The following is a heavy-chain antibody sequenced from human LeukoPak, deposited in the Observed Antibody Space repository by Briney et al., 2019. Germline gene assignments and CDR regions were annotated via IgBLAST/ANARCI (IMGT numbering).Heavy chain of an antibody. CDR2: ISNSGSTI. J-gene: IGHJ4*02. CDR3: ATERSGASYYVDY. CDR1: GFTFSDYY. V-gene: IGHV3-11*04. D-gene: IGHD3-3*01. Sequence: PGGSLRLSCAASGFTFSDYYMSWIRQAPGKGLEWISYISNSGSTIYYADSVKGRFTISRDNAKNSLYLQMNSLRAEDTAVYYCATERSGASYYVDYWGQGTLVTASS.